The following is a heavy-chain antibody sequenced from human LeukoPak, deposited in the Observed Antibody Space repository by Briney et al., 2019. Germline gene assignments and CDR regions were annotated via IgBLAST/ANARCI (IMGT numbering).Heavy chain of an antibody. V-gene: IGHV3-7*03. J-gene: IGHJ4*02. CDR2: IKQDGSEK. Sequence: AGGSLRLSCAASGFTFSGFSTSWVRQSPTKGLEWVANIKQDGSEKNYVDSVKGRFIISRDNAKNSLYLQMNTLRADDTAVYYCARDGFGTGSNWGQGTLVTVSS. D-gene: IGHD3-16*01. CDR1: GFTFSGFS. CDR3: ARDGFGTGSN.